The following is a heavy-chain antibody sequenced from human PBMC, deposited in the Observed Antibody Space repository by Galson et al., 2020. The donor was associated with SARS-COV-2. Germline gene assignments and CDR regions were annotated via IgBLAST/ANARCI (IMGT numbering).Heavy chain of an antibody. CDR2: IKPDGSDK. CDR1: GFTFSSHW. V-gene: IGHV3-7*04. Sequence: QASETLSLTCVASGFTFSSHWMSWVRQAPGKGLEWVADIKPDGSDKYYVDSVKGRFTIARDNAQNSLYLQMNSLGGEDTAVYYCARGHWGRDYWGQGNLVTVSS. D-gene: IGHD7-27*01. CDR3: ARGHWGRDY. J-gene: IGHJ4*02.